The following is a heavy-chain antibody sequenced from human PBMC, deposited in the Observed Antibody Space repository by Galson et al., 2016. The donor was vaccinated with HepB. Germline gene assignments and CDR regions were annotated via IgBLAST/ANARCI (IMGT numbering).Heavy chain of an antibody. J-gene: IGHJ6*02. Sequence: SLRLSCAASGFTFSTYHMNWVRQAPGKGLEWISYITTSSSTIHYADSVIGRFTISSYNARNSLYLQMNSLRAEDTAVYYCARVSVSVADLSTNYYYGMDVWGQGTTFTVSS. D-gene: IGHD3-16*02. CDR1: GFTFSTYH. V-gene: IGHV3-48*01. CDR2: ITTSSSTI. CDR3: ARVSVSVADLSTNYYYGMDV.